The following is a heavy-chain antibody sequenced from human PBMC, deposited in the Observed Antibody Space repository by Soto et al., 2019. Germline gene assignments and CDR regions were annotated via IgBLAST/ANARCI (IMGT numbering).Heavy chain of an antibody. D-gene: IGHD5-18*01. CDR3: ARRTPLAMVDY. CDR1: GGSFSGYY. Sequence: QVQLQQWGAGLLKPSETLSLACAVYGGSFSGYYWSWIRQPPGKGLEWIGEINHSGSTNYNPSLKSRVSISVDTSKNQFSLKLSSVTAADTAVYYCARRTPLAMVDYWGQGTLVTVSS. J-gene: IGHJ4*02. CDR2: INHSGST. V-gene: IGHV4-34*01.